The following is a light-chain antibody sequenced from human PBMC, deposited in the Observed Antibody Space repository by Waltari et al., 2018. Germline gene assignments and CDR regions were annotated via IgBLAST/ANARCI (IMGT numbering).Light chain of an antibody. CDR1: QSVLSSSNNKNY. V-gene: IGKV4-1*01. J-gene: IGKJ5*01. Sequence: DIVMTQSPDSLAVPLGERATIHCKSSQSVLSSSNNKNYLTWYQQKPGQPPKLLIYWASIRESGVPDRFSGSGSGTDFTLTISSLQAEDVAVYYCQQYYSTPPITFGQGTRLEIK. CDR3: QQYYSTPPIT. CDR2: WAS.